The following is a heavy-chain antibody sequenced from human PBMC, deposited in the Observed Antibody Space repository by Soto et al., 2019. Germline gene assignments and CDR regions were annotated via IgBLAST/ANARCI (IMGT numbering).Heavy chain of an antibody. V-gene: IGHV4-59*01. J-gene: IGHJ4*02. CDR3: ARSLTVTRFDQ. Sequence: SETLSLTCTVSGASIRTSYWSWIRQAPGKGLEWIGYVFYTGTTNYNPSLKSRVTISVDTSKKQFFLSLSSVTAADTAVYYCARSLTVTRFDQWGQGTRVTVSS. CDR1: GASIRTSY. CDR2: VFYTGTT. D-gene: IGHD4-17*01.